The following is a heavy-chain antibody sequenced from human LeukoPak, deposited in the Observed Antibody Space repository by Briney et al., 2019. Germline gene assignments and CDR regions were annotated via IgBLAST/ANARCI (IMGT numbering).Heavy chain of an antibody. D-gene: IGHD1-26*01. V-gene: IGHV3-7*01. CDR1: GLTFSSYW. CDR3: ARGLSEATFDY. CDR2: IKQDGSEK. Sequence: PGGSLRLSCAASGLTFSSYWMSWVRQAPGKGLEWVANIKQDGSEKYYVDSVKGRFTISRDNAKNSLYLQMNSLRAEDTAVYYCARGLSEATFDYWGQGTLVTVSS. J-gene: IGHJ4*02.